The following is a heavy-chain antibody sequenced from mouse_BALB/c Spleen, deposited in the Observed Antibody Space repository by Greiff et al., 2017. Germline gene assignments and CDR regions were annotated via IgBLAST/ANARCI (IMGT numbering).Heavy chain of an antibody. J-gene: IGHJ2*01. CDR2: INPSNGGT. D-gene: IGHD1-2*01. V-gene: IGHV1S81*02. CDR1: GYTFTSYY. Sequence: QVQLQQSGAELVKPGASVKLSCKASGYTFTSYYMYWVKQRPGQGLEWIGEINPSNGGTNFNEKFKSKATLTVDKSSSTAYMQLSSLTSEDTAVYYCASPSLLRLPYYFDYWGQGTTLTVSS. CDR3: ASPSLLRLPYYFDY.